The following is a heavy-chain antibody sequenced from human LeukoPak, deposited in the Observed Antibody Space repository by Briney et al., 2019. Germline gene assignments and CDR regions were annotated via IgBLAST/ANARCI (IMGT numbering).Heavy chain of an antibody. V-gene: IGHV3-66*01. CDR1: GFTVSSNY. CDR3: ASSGGDYLLLDD. CDR2: IYSGGNT. J-gene: IGHJ4*02. Sequence: GGSLRLSCAAFGFTVSSNYMSWVRQAPGKGLEWVSVIYSGGNTYYADSVKGRFTISRDNSKNTLYLQMNSLRAEDTAVYYCASSGGDYLLLDDWGQGTLVTVSS. D-gene: IGHD2-21*02.